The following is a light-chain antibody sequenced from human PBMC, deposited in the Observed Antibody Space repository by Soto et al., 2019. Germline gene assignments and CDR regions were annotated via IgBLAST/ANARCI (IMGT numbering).Light chain of an antibody. CDR3: QTWSTDIRE. Sequence: QSVLTQSPSASASLGASVKLTCTLSSGHNSYAIAWHQQQPEKGPRYLMKVNSDGSHSKGDGIPDRFSGSSSGAERYLTISSLQSEDEADYYCQTWSTDIRECGGGNKVTVL. CDR2: VNSDGSH. CDR1: SGHNSYA. V-gene: IGLV4-69*01. J-gene: IGLJ3*02.